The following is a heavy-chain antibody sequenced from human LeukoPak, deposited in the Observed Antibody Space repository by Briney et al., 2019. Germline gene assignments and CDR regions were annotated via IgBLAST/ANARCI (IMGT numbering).Heavy chain of an antibody. Sequence: SETLSLTCTVSGGSISSSTSGWGWYWGWIRQPPGKGLEWIGSIYYSGSTYYNPSLKSRVTISVDTSKNQFSLKLSSVTAADTAVYYCARGMSSSWYTYWGQGTLVTVSS. J-gene: IGHJ4*02. V-gene: IGHV4-39*07. D-gene: IGHD6-13*01. CDR1: GGSISSSTSGWGWY. CDR3: ARGMSSSWYTY. CDR2: IYYSGST.